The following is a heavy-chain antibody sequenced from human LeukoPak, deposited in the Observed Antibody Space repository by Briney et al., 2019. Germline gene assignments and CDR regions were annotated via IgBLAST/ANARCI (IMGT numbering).Heavy chain of an antibody. CDR3: ARDPSNSGYDYLYYFDY. CDR1: GGSISGYY. Sequence: PSETLSLTCTVSGGSISGYYWSWARQPPGKGLEWIAYIYYSGTTSYNPSLRSRVTISADTSKSQFSLKLSSVTAADTAVYYCARDPSNSGYDYLYYFDYWGQGTLVTVSS. CDR2: IYYSGTT. D-gene: IGHD5-12*01. V-gene: IGHV4-59*01. J-gene: IGHJ4*02.